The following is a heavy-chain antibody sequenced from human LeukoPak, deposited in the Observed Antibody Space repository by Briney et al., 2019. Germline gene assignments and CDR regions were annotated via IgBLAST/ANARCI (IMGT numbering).Heavy chain of an antibody. Sequence: PSETLSLTCAVYGGSFSGYYWSWIRQPPGKGLEWIGEINHSGSTNYNPSLKSRVTISVDTSKNQFSLKLSSVTAADTAVYYCGRGGSGGYIDWFDPWGQGTLVTVSS. CDR1: GGSFSGYY. CDR2: INHSGST. J-gene: IGHJ5*02. CDR3: GRGGSGGYIDWFDP. V-gene: IGHV4-34*01. D-gene: IGHD1-26*01.